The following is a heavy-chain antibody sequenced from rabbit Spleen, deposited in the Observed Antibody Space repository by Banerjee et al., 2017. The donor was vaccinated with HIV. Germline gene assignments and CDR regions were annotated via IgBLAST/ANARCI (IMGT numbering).Heavy chain of an antibody. Sequence: QSVEESGGRLVTPGTPLTLTCATSGFSLNNYYMSWVRQAPGKGLEWIGFIGAGVGGTVFASWAKGRFTISKTSTTVDLKITSPTTEDTATYFCARGNGDGYYSIRLDLWGQGTLVTVS. CDR3: ARGNGDGYYSIRLDL. V-gene: IGHV1S69*01. D-gene: IGHD4-1*01. CDR2: IGAGVGGT. CDR1: GFSLNNYY. J-gene: IGHJ3*01.